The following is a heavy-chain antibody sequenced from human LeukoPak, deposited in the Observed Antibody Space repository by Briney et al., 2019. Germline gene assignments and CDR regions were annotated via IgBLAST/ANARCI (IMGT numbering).Heavy chain of an antibody. V-gene: IGHV3-9*01. CDR1: GFTFSSYW. D-gene: IGHD3-22*01. CDR3: AKSPGDSSGSLDY. J-gene: IGHJ4*02. CDR2: ISWNSGSI. Sequence: GGSLRLSCAASGFTFSSYWMHWVRQAPGKGLEWVSGISWNSGSIGYADSVKGRFTISRDNAKNSLYLQMNSLRAEDTALYYCAKSPGDSSGSLDYWGQGTLVTVSS.